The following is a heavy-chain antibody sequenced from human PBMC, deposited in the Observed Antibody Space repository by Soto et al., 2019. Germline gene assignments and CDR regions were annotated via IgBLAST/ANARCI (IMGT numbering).Heavy chain of an antibody. J-gene: IGHJ6*02. D-gene: IGHD1-26*01. Sequence: SETLSLTCTVSGGSTSSYYWSWIRQPPGKELEWIGYIYYSGSTNYNPSLKSRVTISVDTSKNQFSLKLSSVTAADTAVYYCARSGSWYYYGMDVWGQATKVTVS. CDR3: ARSGSWYYYGMDV. CDR2: IYYSGST. CDR1: GGSTSSYY. V-gene: IGHV4-59*01.